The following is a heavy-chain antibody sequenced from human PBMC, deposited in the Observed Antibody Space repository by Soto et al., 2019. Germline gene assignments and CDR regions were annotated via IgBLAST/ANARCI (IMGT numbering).Heavy chain of an antibody. CDR3: AAGGYGGNSGSAFDI. CDR1: GLTFSSAA. D-gene: IGHD2-21*02. V-gene: IGHV1-58*01. Sequence: SVTGSFTGAGLTFSSAALRWVRQARGQRLEWIGWIVVGSGNTNYAQNFQERVTITRDMSTSTAYMELSSLRSEDTAVYYCAAGGYGGNSGSAFDIWGQGTMVTVSS. CDR2: IVVGSGNT. J-gene: IGHJ3*02.